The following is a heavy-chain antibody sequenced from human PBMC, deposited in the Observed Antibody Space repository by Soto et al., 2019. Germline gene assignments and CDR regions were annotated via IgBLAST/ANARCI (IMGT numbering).Heavy chain of an antibody. Sequence: SETLSLTCTVSGGSVSSGSYYWSWIRQPPGKGLEWIGYIYYSGSTNYNPSLKSRVTISVDTSKNQFSLKLSSVTAADTAVYYCARAYYDRSGYAVDPWGQGTLVTVSS. J-gene: IGHJ5*02. CDR2: IYYSGST. CDR3: ARAYYDRSGYAVDP. D-gene: IGHD3-22*01. CDR1: GGSVSSGSYY. V-gene: IGHV4-61*01.